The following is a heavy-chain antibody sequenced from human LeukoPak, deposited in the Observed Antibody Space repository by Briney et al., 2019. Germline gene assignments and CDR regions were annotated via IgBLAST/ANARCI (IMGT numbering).Heavy chain of an antibody. CDR3: ARTTWGEYYYDSSGYHRGAFDI. CDR2: IYHSGST. D-gene: IGHD3-22*01. V-gene: IGHV4-4*02. CDR1: GGSISSSNW. J-gene: IGHJ3*02. Sequence: SETLSLTCAVSGGSISSSNWWSWVRQPPGKGLPWIGEIYHSGSTNYNPSLKSRVTISVDKSKNQFSLKLSSVTAADTAVYYCARTTWGEYYYDSSGYHRGAFDIWGQGTMVTVSS.